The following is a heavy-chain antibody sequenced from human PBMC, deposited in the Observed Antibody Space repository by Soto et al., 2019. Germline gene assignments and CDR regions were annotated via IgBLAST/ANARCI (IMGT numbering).Heavy chain of an antibody. Sequence: EVQLVESGGGSVQPGMSLRLACSTSGFLFNEYGMHWVRQAPGKGLEWVEGISYNSDSRDYGESARGRFTIFRDNTKNSVYLQMNRLRFEDTAFYYCAKDIRGVSAAGFDAWGQGTLVTVSS. CDR2: ISYNSDSR. CDR3: AKDIRGVSAAGFDA. J-gene: IGHJ4*02. CDR1: GFLFNEYG. D-gene: IGHD3-10*01. V-gene: IGHV3-9*01.